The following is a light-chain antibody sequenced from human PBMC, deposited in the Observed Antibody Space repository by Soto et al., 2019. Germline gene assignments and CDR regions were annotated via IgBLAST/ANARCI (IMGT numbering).Light chain of an antibody. CDR2: GNS. CDR1: SSNIGAGYD. V-gene: IGLV1-40*01. J-gene: IGLJ3*02. Sequence: QSVLTQPPSVSGAPGQRVTISCTGSSSNIGAGYDVHWYQQLPGTAPKLLIYGNSNRPSGVPDRFSGSKSGTSASLAITRRRAEDEADYYCQSYDSSLSGWVFGGGTKLTVL. CDR3: QSYDSSLSGWV.